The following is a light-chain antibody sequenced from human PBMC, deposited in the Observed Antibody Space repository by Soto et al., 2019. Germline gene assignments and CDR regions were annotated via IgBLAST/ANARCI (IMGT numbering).Light chain of an antibody. J-gene: IGLJ3*02. CDR1: SSNIGSNT. CDR3: ATWDDSRNVV. CDR2: SND. V-gene: IGLV1-44*01. Sequence: QSVLTQSPSTSGTPGQRVSISCSGSSSNIGSNTVSWYQHVPGTAPKLLIYSNDQRPSAVPGRFSGSKSGSSASLAINGLQSEDEADYYCATWDDSRNVVFGGGTKLTVL.